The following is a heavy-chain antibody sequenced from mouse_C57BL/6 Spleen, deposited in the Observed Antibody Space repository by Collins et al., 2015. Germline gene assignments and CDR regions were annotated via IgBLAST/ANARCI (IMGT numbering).Heavy chain of an antibody. D-gene: IGHD1-1*01. J-gene: IGHJ1*03. CDR1: GIDFSRYW. CDR3: ARWGNYYGSSYDWYFDV. Sequence: EVRLLQSGGGLVRPGGSLKLSCAASGIDFSRYWMTWIRRAPGKGLEWIGEINPDSSTINYAPSLKDKFIISRDNAKNTLSLQMSKVRSEDTALYYCARWGNYYGSSYDWYFDVWGTGTTVTVSS. V-gene: IGHV4-1*01. CDR2: INPDSSTI.